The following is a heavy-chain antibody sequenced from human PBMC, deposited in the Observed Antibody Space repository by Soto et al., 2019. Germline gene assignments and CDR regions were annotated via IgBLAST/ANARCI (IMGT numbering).Heavy chain of an antibody. CDR2: IYSGGGI. J-gene: IGHJ6*02. V-gene: IGHV3-53*01. CDR3: ARSDPGYAYGLNV. D-gene: IGHD5-18*01. CDR1: GFNVNTDY. Sequence: EVQLVESGGGLIQPGGSLRLSCVASGFNVNTDYMNWVRQTPGKGLEWVSFIYSGGGIYYADSVKGRFTISRDTSKKTLYLQMNSLRTEDTAVYYCARSDPGYAYGLNVWGQGTTVTVSS.